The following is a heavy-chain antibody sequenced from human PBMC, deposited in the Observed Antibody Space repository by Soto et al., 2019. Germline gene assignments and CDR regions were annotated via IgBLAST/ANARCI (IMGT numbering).Heavy chain of an antibody. CDR1: GGTFSSHA. J-gene: IGHJ4*02. V-gene: IGHV1-69*15. Sequence: VQLVQSGAEVKKPGSSVKVSCKTSGGTFSSHAVSWVRQAPGQGLEWMGRIIPIFRATNYAEKFQGRVSITAEESTNTVFLELSNLRSEDTATYFCARGERSIEFCPNYWGQGTLVTVSS. CDR3: ARGERSIEFCPNY. D-gene: IGHD3-3*02. CDR2: IIPIFRAT.